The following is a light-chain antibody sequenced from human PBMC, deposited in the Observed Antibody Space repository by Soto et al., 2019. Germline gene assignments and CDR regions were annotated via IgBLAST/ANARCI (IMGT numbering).Light chain of an antibody. CDR1: SSDVGRYNL. CDR2: EDS. CDR3: CSYAGSSIFVL. V-gene: IGLV2-23*02. J-gene: IGLJ2*01. Sequence: QSALTQPASVSGSPGQSITISCTGTSSDVGRYNLVSWYQHHPGQAPKLMIYEDSQRPLGVSNRFSGSKSGNTASLTISGLQAEDEADYYCCSYAGSSIFVLFGGGTKLTVL.